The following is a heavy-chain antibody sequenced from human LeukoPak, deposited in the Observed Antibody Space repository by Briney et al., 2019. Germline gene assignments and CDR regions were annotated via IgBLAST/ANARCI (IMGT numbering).Heavy chain of an antibody. D-gene: IGHD2-2*01. J-gene: IGHJ5*02. CDR1: GGSISSGDYY. Sequence: SETLSLTCTVSGGSISSGDYYWSWIRQPPGKGLEWIGYIYHSGSTYYNPSLKSRVTISVDRSKNQFSLKLSSVTAADTAVYYCARAPSIGYCSSTSCLNWFDPWGQGTLVTVSS. V-gene: IGHV4-30-2*01. CDR2: IYHSGST. CDR3: ARAPSIGYCSSTSCLNWFDP.